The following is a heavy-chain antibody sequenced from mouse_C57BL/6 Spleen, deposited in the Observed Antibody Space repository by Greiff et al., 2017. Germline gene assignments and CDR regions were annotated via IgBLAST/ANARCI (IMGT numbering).Heavy chain of an antibody. CDR3: ARHDSKRGYFDF. CDR2: INPSNGGT. D-gene: IGHD2-5*01. Sequence: QVQLQQPGTELVKPGASVKLSCKASGYTFTSYWMHWVKQRPGQGLEWIGNINPSNGGTNYNEKFKSKATLTVDKSSRTAYMQLSSLTSEDSAVYKSARHDSKRGYFDFWGKGTTVTVSA. CDR1: GYTFTSYW. J-gene: IGHJ1*03. V-gene: IGHV1-53*01.